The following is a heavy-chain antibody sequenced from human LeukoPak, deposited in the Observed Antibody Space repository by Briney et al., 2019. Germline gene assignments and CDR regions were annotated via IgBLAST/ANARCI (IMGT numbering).Heavy chain of an antibody. CDR2: ISSTSSYI. CDR3: ARVSQWLIPY. CDR1: GFTFSDYY. J-gene: IGHJ4*02. V-gene: IGHV3-11*05. Sequence: GGSLRLSCAASGFTFSDYYMSWIRQAPGKGLEWVSYISSTSSYINYADSVKGRFTISRDNAKNSLFLQMNSLRAEDTAVYYCARVSQWLIPYWGQGTLVTVSS. D-gene: IGHD6-19*01.